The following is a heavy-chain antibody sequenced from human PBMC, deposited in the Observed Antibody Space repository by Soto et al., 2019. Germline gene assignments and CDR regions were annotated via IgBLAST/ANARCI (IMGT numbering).Heavy chain of an antibody. CDR3: ARDWNGGGWPLDY. CDR1: GFTISKYW. D-gene: IGHD6-19*01. Sequence: GGSLRLSCAASGFTISKYWMSWVRQAPGKGLEWVANIRPDGRERNYVDSVKGRFTISRDNAENSLYLQMDRLSVEDTALYYCARDWNGGGWPLDYWGQGTLVTVSS. J-gene: IGHJ4*02. CDR2: IRPDGRER. V-gene: IGHV3-7*01.